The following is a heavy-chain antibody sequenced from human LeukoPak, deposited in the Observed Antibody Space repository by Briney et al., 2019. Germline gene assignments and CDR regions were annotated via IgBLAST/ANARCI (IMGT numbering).Heavy chain of an antibody. CDR3: ARNLGVGSSWYY. J-gene: IGHJ4*02. CDR2: IYRGGSTSST. V-gene: IGHV3-66*01. CDR1: GFTVSDNY. Sequence: GGSLRLSCAASGFTVSDNYMSWVRQAPGNGLEWVSVIYRGGSTSSTFYTDSVKGRFTVSRDSSKNTLYLHMSSLRAEDTAVYYCARNLGVGSSWYYWGQGTLVTVSS. D-gene: IGHD6-13*01.